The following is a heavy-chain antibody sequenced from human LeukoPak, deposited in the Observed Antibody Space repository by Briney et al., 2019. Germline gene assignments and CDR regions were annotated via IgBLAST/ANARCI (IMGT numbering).Heavy chain of an antibody. CDR2: IYYSGPT. D-gene: IGHD3-10*01. J-gene: IGHJ4*02. Sequence: SETLSLTRTVSGGSISSSGYYCGWTRQPPGRGMEWRGTIYYSGPTYYNPSLMSRLNLSVDPSRNKLSSDFSSVPPAATAVTCRARQKGNFDYWGQGTLVTVSS. V-gene: IGHV4-39*01. CDR3: ARQKGNFDY. CDR1: GGSISSSGYY.